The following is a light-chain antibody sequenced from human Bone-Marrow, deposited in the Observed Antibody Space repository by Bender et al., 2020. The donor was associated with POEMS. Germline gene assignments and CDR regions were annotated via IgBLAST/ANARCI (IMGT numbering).Light chain of an antibody. Sequence: QSVLTQPPSVSGAPGQRVTISCTGSSSNTGSGYDINWYQHLPGTAPKLLIYGYNNRPSGVPDRFSGSKSGTSASLAITGLQAEDEGDYYCISYTTSSTWVFGGGTKLTVL. J-gene: IGLJ3*02. CDR2: GYN. CDR3: ISYTTSSTWV. V-gene: IGLV1-40*01. CDR1: SSNTGSGYD.